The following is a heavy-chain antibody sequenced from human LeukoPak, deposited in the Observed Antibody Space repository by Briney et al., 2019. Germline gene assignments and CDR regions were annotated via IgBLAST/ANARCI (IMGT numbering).Heavy chain of an antibody. J-gene: IGHJ3*02. D-gene: IGHD3-22*01. Sequence: ASVKVSCKASGYTFTGYYMHWVRQAPGQGLEWMGWINPNSGGTNYAQKFQGRVTMTRDTSISTAYMELSRLRSDDTAVYYCARYYCDSSGPLHRPAFDIWGQGTMVTVSS. CDR2: INPNSGGT. CDR3: ARYYCDSSGPLHRPAFDI. V-gene: IGHV1-2*02. CDR1: GYTFTGYY.